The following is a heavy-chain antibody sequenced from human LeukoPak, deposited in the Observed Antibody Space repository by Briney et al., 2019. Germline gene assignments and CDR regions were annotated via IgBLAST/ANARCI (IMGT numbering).Heavy chain of an antibody. D-gene: IGHD4-17*01. CDR3: ARLPFFSGFLPSSYGDYYFDY. CDR1: GYSFTSYW. Sequence: GESLKISCKGSGYSFTSYWIGWVRQMPGKGLEWMGIIYPGDSDTRYSPSFQGQVTISADKSISTAYLQWSSLKASDTAMYYCARLPFFSGFLPSSYGDYYFDYWGQGTLVTVSS. CDR2: IYPGDSDT. J-gene: IGHJ4*02. V-gene: IGHV5-51*01.